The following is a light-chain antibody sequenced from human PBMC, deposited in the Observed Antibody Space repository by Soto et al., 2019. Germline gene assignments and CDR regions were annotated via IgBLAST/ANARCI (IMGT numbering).Light chain of an antibody. CDR1: SSDVGGHNC. J-gene: IGLJ1*01. Sequence: QSALTQPASVSGSPGQSITISCTGTSSDVGGHNCVSWYQQHPGKAPKLMIYNVSNRPSEISNRFSGSKSGNTASLTISGLQAEDEADYYCNSYTSSFTYVFGTGTKGDRP. CDR3: NSYTSSFTYV. V-gene: IGLV2-14*01. CDR2: NVS.